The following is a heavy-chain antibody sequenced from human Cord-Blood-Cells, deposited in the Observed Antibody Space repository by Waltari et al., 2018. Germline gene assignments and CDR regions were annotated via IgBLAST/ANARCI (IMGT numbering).Heavy chain of an antibody. CDR3: ASGYCSSTSCPMKDY. J-gene: IGHJ4*02. CDR1: GFTFAYSA. CDR2: ISWNSGSI. V-gene: IGHV3-9*01. D-gene: IGHD2-2*01. Sequence: EVQLVESGGGLVQPGRSLRLSCAASGFTFAYSAMHWVRQAPGKGLEWVSGISWNSGSIGYADSVKGRFTISRDNAKNSLYLQMNSLRAEDTALYYCASGYCSSTSCPMKDYCGQGTLVTVSS.